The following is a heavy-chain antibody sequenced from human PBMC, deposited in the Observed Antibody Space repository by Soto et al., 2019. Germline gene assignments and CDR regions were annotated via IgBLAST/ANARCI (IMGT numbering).Heavy chain of an antibody. CDR2: FYYSGTT. D-gene: IGHD3-16*01. J-gene: IGHJ3*01. V-gene: IGHV4-59*08. CDR1: GGSISNYY. CDR3: ARQPPGGDDSFEV. Sequence: QVQLQESGPGLVKPLETLSLTCAVSGGSISNYYWSWIRQTPGKRLEWIGYFYYSGTTKYNPSLKSRVTISEHPSKNQFSLELTSVTAAAPPVYYCARQPPGGDDSFEVWGQGTMVTVSS.